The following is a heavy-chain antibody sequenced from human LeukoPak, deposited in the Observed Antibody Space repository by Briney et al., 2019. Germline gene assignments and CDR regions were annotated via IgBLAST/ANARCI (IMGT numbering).Heavy chain of an antibody. CDR3: ARATYDSSGYYYYDAFDI. V-gene: IGHV4-59*08. CDR1: GGSISSYY. J-gene: IGHJ3*02. Sequence: NASETLSLTCTVSGGSISSYYWSWIRQPAGKGLEWIGYIYYSGSTNYNPSLKSRVTISVDTSKNQFSLKLSSVTAADTAVYYCARATYDSSGYYYYDAFDIWGQGTMVTVSS. D-gene: IGHD3-22*01. CDR2: IYYSGST.